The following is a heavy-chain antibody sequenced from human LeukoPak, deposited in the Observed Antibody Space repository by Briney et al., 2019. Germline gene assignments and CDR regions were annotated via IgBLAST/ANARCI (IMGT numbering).Heavy chain of an antibody. CDR1: GYTFNTYD. CDR3: GGLGAGRGRIDY. D-gene: IGHD3-3*01. Sequence: ASVKVSCKASGYTFNTYDISWVRQAPGQGLEWMGWSNTYNGNTHYALNLQGRITMTPDTSTSTAYMELRSLRSDDTAVYYCGGLGAGRGRIDYWGEGTLVTVSS. J-gene: IGHJ4*02. CDR2: SNTYNGNT. V-gene: IGHV1-18*01.